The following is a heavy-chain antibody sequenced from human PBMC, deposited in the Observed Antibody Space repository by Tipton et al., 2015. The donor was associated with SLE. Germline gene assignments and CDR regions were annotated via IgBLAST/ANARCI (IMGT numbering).Heavy chain of an antibody. CDR1: GDSVSSNSAA. D-gene: IGHD3-9*01. CDR3: ARDPHPLTGYYPDFDY. Sequence: PGLVKPSQTLSLTCAISGDSVSSNSAAWNWIRQSPSRGLEWLGRTYYMSKWYNDYAVSVKSRIIINPDTSKNQFSLQLTSVTPEDTAVYYCARDPHPLTGYYPDFDYWGQGTLVTVSS. CDR2: TYYMSKWYN. V-gene: IGHV6-1*01. J-gene: IGHJ4*02.